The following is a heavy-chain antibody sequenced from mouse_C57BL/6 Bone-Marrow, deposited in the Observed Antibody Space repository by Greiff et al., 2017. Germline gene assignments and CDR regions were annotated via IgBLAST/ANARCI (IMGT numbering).Heavy chain of an antibody. Sequence: VQLQQSGAELVRPGASVKLSCTASGFNIKDDYMHWVKQRPEQGLEWIGWIDPENGDTEYASKFQGKATITADTSSNPAFLQLSSLTAEDTAVYYCTNPYDYEGGLFAYWGQGTLVTVSA. J-gene: IGHJ3*01. CDR1: GFNIKDDY. CDR2: IDPENGDT. V-gene: IGHV14-4*01. CDR3: TNPYDYEGGLFAY. D-gene: IGHD2-4*01.